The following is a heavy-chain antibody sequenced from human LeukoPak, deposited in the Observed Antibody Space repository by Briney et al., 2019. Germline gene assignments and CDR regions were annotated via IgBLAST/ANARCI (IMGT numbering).Heavy chain of an antibody. D-gene: IGHD5-18*01. J-gene: IGHJ6*04. Sequence: PGGSLRLSCAASGFSFSSYGMHWVRRAPGEGLEWVAVISYDGSNKYYADSVKGRFTISRDNSKNTLYLQMNSLRAEDTAVYYCAKDGDTAMVSSYYGMDVWGKGTTVTVSS. CDR1: GFSFSSYG. CDR2: ISYDGSNK. V-gene: IGHV3-30*18. CDR3: AKDGDTAMVSSYYGMDV.